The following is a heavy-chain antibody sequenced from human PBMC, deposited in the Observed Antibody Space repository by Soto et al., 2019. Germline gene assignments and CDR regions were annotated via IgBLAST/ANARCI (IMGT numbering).Heavy chain of an antibody. Sequence: PSETLSLTCGVYGGSFSGYYWSWIRQPPGKGLEWIGEINHSGSTNYNPSLKSRVTISVDTSKNQFSLKLSSVTAADTAVYYCARVPDRWGQGTLVTVSS. CDR3: ARVPDR. J-gene: IGHJ5*02. D-gene: IGHD2-2*01. V-gene: IGHV4-34*01. CDR2: INHSGST. CDR1: GGSFSGYY.